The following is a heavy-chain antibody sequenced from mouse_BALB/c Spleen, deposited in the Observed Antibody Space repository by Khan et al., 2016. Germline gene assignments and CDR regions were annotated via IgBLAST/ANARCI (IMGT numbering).Heavy chain of an antibody. CDR1: GFSLTSYG. J-gene: IGHJ3*01. CDR2: IWAGGST. V-gene: IGHV2-9*02. CDR3: ARDYGSSYVFAY. Sequence: QMQLEESGPGLVAPSQSLSITCTVSGFSLTSYGVHWVRQPPGKGLEWLGVIWAGGSTNYNSALMSRLSISKDNSKSQVFLKMNSLQTDDTAMYYCARDYGSSYVFAYWGQGTLVTVSA. D-gene: IGHD1-1*01.